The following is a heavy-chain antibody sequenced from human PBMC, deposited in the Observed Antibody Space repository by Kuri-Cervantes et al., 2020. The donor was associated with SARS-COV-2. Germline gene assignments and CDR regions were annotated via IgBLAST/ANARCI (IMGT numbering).Heavy chain of an antibody. Sequence: ASVKVSCKASGYTSTGYYMHWVRQAPGQGLEWMGWINPNSGGTNYAQKFQGWVTMTRDTSISTAYMELSRLRSDDTAVYYCTRGTNINYYGMDVWGQGTTVTVSS. J-gene: IGHJ6*02. CDR2: INPNSGGT. CDR3: TRGTNINYYGMDV. V-gene: IGHV1-2*04. CDR1: GYTSTGYY. D-gene: IGHD1/OR15-1a*01.